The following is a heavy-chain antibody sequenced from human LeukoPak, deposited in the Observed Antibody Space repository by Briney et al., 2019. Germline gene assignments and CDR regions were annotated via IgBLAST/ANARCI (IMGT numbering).Heavy chain of an antibody. CDR1: GFTFSSYW. D-gene: IGHD3-22*01. J-gene: IGHJ4*02. CDR2: IKQDGSEK. V-gene: IGHV3-7*03. CDR3: ARLSYYYDSSGYPFDY. Sequence: GGSLRLSCAASGFTFSSYWMSWVRQAPGKGLEWVANIKQDGSEKYYVDSVKGRFTISRDNAKNSLYLQMNSLRAEDTAAYYCARLSYYYDSSGYPFDYWGQGTLVTVSS.